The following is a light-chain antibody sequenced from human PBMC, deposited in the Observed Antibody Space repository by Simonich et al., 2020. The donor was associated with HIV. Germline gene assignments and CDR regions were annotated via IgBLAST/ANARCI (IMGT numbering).Light chain of an antibody. CDR1: QSVSSSY. V-gene: IGKV3D-20*01. Sequence: EIVLTQSPGTLSLSPGERATLSCRASQSVSSSYLAWYQPKPGLAPRLLIYDASSRATGIPDRFSGSGSGTDFTLTISRLEPEDFAVYYCQQYGSSPRTFGQGTKVEIK. J-gene: IGKJ1*01. CDR3: QQYGSSPRT. CDR2: DAS.